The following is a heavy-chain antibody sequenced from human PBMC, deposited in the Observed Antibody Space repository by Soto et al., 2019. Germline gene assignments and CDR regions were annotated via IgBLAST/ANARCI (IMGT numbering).Heavy chain of an antibody. D-gene: IGHD1-26*01. CDR1: GFTFSSYA. CDR3: AKDGRRWDLPADY. CDR2: ISGGGGST. Sequence: EVQLLESGGGLVQPGGSLRLSCAASGFTFSSYAMSWVRQAPGKGLEWVSAISGGGGSTYYADSVKGRFTISRDNSKNTLYLQMNSLRAEDTAVYYCAKDGRRWDLPADYGGQGALVTVSS. J-gene: IGHJ4*02. V-gene: IGHV3-23*01.